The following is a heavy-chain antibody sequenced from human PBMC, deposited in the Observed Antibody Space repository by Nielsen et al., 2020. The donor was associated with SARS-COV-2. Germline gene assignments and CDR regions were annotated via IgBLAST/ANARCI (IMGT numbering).Heavy chain of an antibody. J-gene: IGHJ4*02. CDR3: AKDALRTDGWYYFDY. D-gene: IGHD6-19*01. CDR2: ISYDGSNK. CDR1: GFTFSSYA. Sequence: GESLKISCAASGFTFSSYAMHWVRQAPGKGLEWVAVISYDGSNKYYADSVRGRFTISRDNSKNTLYLQMNRLRAEDTAMYYCAKDALRTDGWYYFDYWGQGIMVTVSS. V-gene: IGHV3-30-3*01.